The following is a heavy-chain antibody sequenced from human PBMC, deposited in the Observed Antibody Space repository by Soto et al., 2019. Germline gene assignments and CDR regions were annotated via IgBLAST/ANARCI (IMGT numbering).Heavy chain of an antibody. J-gene: IGHJ4*02. D-gene: IGHD1-26*01. V-gene: IGHV4-34*01. Sequence: QSQTLSLTCAVYGGSFSGYYWSWIRQPPGKGLEWIGEINHSGSTNYNPSLKSRVTISVDTSKNQFSLKLSSVTAADTAVYYCARDLPTQPSGSYFDYWGQGTLVTVSS. CDR1: GGSFSGYY. CDR3: ARDLPTQPSGSYFDY. CDR2: INHSGST.